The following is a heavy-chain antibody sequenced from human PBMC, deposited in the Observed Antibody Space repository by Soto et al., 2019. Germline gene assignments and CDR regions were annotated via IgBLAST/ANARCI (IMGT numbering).Heavy chain of an antibody. J-gene: IGHJ3*02. CDR1: GFTFSDYI. CDR2: ISSSSSYI. CDR3: ASPREYGSSTYCYVAFVI. D-gene: IGHD2-2*01. Sequence: EIQLVESGGGLVKPGGSLRLSCAASGFTFSDYIMNWVRQAPGKGLEWLSSISSSSSYIFYGESVNGRFTISRDNAKNSLFLHMNGLRADNTAVYYCASPREYGSSTYCYVAFVIWGQGTMVTVSP. V-gene: IGHV3-21*06.